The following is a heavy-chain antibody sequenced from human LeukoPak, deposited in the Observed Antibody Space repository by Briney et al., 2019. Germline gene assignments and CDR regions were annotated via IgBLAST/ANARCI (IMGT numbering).Heavy chain of an antibody. D-gene: IGHD6-25*01. J-gene: IGHJ2*01. Sequence: ASVKVSCKASGYTFTNYGISWVRQAPGQGLEWMGWISAYNGKTDYAQNLQGRVTMTTDTSTNTAYMDLRSLRSDDTAVYYCARDVALTATFSDLWGRGTLVTVSS. V-gene: IGHV1-18*01. CDR1: GYTFTNYG. CDR3: ARDVALTATFSDL. CDR2: ISAYNGKT.